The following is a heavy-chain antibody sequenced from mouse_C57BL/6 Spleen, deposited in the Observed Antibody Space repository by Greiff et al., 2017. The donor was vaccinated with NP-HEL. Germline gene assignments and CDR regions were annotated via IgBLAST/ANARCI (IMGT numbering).Heavy chain of an antibody. CDR3: ARGRPGDMDY. CDR2: ISSGSSTI. J-gene: IGHJ4*01. D-gene: IGHD2-13*01. CDR1: GFTFSDYG. V-gene: IGHV5-17*01. Sequence: EVKLVESGGGLVKPGGSLKLSCAASGFTFSDYGMHWVRQAPEKGLEWVAYISSGSSTIYYADTVKGRFTISRDNAKNTLFLQMTSLRSEDTAMYYCARGRPGDMDYWGQGTSVTVSS.